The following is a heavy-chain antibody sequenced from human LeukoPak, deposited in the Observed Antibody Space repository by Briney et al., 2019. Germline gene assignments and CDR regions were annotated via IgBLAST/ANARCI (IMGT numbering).Heavy chain of an antibody. CDR1: GGTFSSYA. CDR3: ARGTTCYYDSSGYYGY. V-gene: IGHV1-69*05. D-gene: IGHD3-22*01. Sequence: SVKVSCKASGGTFSSYAISWVRQAPGQGLEWMGRIIPIFGTANYAQKFQGRVTITTDESTSTAYMEQSSLRSEDTAVYYCARGTTCYYDSSGYYGYWGQGTLVTVSS. CDR2: IIPIFGTA. J-gene: IGHJ4*02.